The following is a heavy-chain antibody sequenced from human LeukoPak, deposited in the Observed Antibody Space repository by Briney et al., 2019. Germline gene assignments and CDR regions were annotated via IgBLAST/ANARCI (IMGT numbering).Heavy chain of an antibody. CDR1: GGSISSSSYY. V-gene: IGHV4-61*01. Sequence: SETLSLTCTVSGGSISSSSYYWSWIRQPPGKGLEWIGYIYYSGSTNYNPSLKSRVTISVDTSKNQFSLKLSSVTAADTAVYYCARVSSSWYTFDYWGQGTLVTVSS. CDR3: ARVSSSWYTFDY. D-gene: IGHD6-13*01. J-gene: IGHJ4*02. CDR2: IYYSGST.